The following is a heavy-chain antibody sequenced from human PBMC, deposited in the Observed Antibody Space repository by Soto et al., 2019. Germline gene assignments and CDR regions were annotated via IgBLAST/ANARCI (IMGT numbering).Heavy chain of an antibody. CDR3: ARRRSSYTGMDV. J-gene: IGHJ6*02. Sequence: QTTLKESGPPLVKPTQTLTLTCTFSGFSLTTSGVGVGWIRQPPGKALEWLAFLYWDDDKRYSPSLESRLTITKDTSKNQVVLTMTNMDPVDTATYYCARRRSSYTGMDVWGQGTTVTVSS. CDR2: LYWDDDK. D-gene: IGHD3-16*02. V-gene: IGHV2-5*02. CDR1: GFSLTTSGVG.